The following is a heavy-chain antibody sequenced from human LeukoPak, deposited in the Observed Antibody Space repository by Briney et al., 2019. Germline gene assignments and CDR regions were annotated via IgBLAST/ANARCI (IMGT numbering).Heavy chain of an antibody. CDR2: INHSGST. CDR3: ARRGSSGAGY. D-gene: IGHD6-19*01. J-gene: IGHJ4*02. CDR1: GGSFSGYY. Sequence: PSETLSLTCAVYGGSFSGYYWSWIRQPLGKGLEWIGEINHSGSTNYNPSLKSRVTISVDTSKNQFSLKLSSVTAADTAVYYCARRGSSGAGYWGQGTLVTVSS. V-gene: IGHV4-34*01.